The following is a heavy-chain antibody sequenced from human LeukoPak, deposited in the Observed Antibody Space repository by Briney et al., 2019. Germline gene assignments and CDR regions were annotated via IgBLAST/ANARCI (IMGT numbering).Heavy chain of an antibody. J-gene: IGHJ3*02. CDR2: IRYDGWNK. CDR3: ASGYDILTGPGAFDI. CDR1: GFTFSSYG. D-gene: IGHD3-9*01. V-gene: IGHV3-30*02. Sequence: PGGSLRLSCAASGFTFSSYGMHWVRQAPGKGLEWVAFIRYDGWNKYYADSVKGRFTISRDNSKNTVYLEMNSLRAEDTAVYYCASGYDILTGPGAFDIWGQGTMVTVSS.